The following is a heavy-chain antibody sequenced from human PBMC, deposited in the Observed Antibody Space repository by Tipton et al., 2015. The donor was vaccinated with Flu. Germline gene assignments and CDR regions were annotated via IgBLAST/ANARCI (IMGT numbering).Heavy chain of an antibody. CDR2: IWYDGSKE. Sequence: RSLRLSCAASGFTFSLYGVHWVRQAPGKGLEWVAIIWYDGSKELYADSVKGRFTASRDNSKNTLFLQMDSLRVDDTAVYYCAKASDSLGAFHIWGQGTMVTVSS. D-gene: IGHD2-21*02. CDR1: GFTFSLYG. J-gene: IGHJ3*02. CDR3: AKASDSLGAFHI. V-gene: IGHV3-33*06.